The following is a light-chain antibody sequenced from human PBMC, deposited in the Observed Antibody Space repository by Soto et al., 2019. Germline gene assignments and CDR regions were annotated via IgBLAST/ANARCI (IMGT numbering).Light chain of an antibody. J-gene: IGLJ2*01. Sequence: SYELTQPPSVSVSPGQTASITCSGDKLGDKYACWYQQKPGQSPVLVIYQDSKRPSGIPERFSGSNSGNTATLTISGTQAMDEADYSCQAWDSSTASVFGGGTKVTVL. CDR1: KLGDKY. V-gene: IGLV3-1*01. CDR2: QDS. CDR3: QAWDSSTASV.